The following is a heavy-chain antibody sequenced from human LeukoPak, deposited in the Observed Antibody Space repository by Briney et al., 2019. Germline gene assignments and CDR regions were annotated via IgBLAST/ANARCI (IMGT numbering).Heavy chain of an antibody. J-gene: IGHJ4*02. CDR1: GFTFSRYS. V-gene: IGHV3-21*01. CDR3: ARDLGRWNYVSGDDY. Sequence: PGGSLRLSCAASGFTFSRYSMNWVRQAPGKGLEWVSSISSSSSYIYYADSVKGRFTISRDNAKNSLYLQMNSLRAEDTAVYYCARDLGRWNYVSGDDYWGQGTLVTVSS. D-gene: IGHD1-7*01. CDR2: ISSSSSYI.